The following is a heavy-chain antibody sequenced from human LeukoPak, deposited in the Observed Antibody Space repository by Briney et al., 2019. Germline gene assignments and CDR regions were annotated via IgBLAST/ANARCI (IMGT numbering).Heavy chain of an antibody. CDR2: IKQDGSEK. Sequence: GGSLRLSCAASGFTFSSYWMSWVRQAPGKGLEWVANIKQDGSEKYYVDSVKGRLTISRDNAKNSLYLQMNSLRAEDTAVYYCARDRRYAVAGKYYFDYWGQGTLVTVSS. CDR3: ARDRRYAVAGKYYFDY. D-gene: IGHD6-19*01. CDR1: GFTFSSYW. V-gene: IGHV3-7*01. J-gene: IGHJ4*02.